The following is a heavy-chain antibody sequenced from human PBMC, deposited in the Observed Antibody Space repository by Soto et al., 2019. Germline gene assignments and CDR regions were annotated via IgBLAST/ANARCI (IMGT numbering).Heavy chain of an antibody. Sequence: ASVKVSCKASGYTFTSYDINWVRQATGQRLEWMGWMNPNSGNTGYSQKFQGRVTMTRDTSASTAYMELSSLRSEDTAVYYCARDIEQPPSYYYMDVWGKGTTVTVSS. CDR3: ARDIEQPPSYYYMDV. CDR1: GYTFTSYD. V-gene: IGHV1-8*01. CDR2: MNPNSGNT. J-gene: IGHJ6*03. D-gene: IGHD2-15*01.